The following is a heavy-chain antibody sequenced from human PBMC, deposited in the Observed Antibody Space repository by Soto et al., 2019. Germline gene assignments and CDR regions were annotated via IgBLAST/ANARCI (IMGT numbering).Heavy chain of an antibody. CDR1: GFTVSTKY. CDR2: IYSGGST. J-gene: IGHJ4*02. CDR3: ARDPWAADY. V-gene: IGHV3-66*01. Sequence: PAGSLRLSCAASGFTVSTKYMGWVRQAPGKGLEWVSVIYSGGSTFYADSVRGRFTISRDNSKNTVNLQMNSLRAEDTAVYYCARDPWAADYWGQGTLVTVSS. D-gene: IGHD3-16*01.